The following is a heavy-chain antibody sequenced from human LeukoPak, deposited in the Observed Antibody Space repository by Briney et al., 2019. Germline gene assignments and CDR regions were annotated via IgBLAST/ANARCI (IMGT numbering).Heavy chain of an antibody. CDR3: AKDLIRYYYDSSGPDY. V-gene: IGHV3-23*01. D-gene: IGHD3-22*01. CDR1: GFTFSSYA. CDR2: ISGSGGST. J-gene: IGHJ4*02. Sequence: GGSLRLSCAASGFTFSSYAMSWVRQAPGKGLEWVSAISGSGGSTYYADSVKGRFTISRDNSKNTLYLQMNSLRAEDTAVYYCAKDLIRYYYDSSGPDYWGQGTLVTVSS.